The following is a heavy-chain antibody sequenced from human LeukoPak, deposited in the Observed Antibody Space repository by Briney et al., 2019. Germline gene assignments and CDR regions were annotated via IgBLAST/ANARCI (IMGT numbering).Heavy chain of an antibody. CDR3: ARDGAAADGFDY. V-gene: IGHV3-21*01. J-gene: IGHJ4*02. D-gene: IGHD6-13*01. Sequence: GGSLRLSCAASGFTFSSYSMNWVRQAPGKGLEWVSSISSSSSYIYYADSVKGRFTISRDNAKNSLYLQMNSLRAEDTAVYYCARDGAAADGFDYWGQGTLVTVSS. CDR2: ISSSSSYI. CDR1: GFTFSSYS.